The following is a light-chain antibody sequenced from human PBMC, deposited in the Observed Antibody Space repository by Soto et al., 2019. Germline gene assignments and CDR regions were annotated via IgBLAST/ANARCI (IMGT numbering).Light chain of an antibody. J-gene: IGKJ2*01. Sequence: EIVMTQSPATLAVSPGERAALSCRASQSVSSNFAWYQQKPGQAPRLLIYGTSTRATGTPARFSGSGSGTELPLTISILQSEDFAVYYCQQYNNWPYTFGLGTKLEMK. V-gene: IGKV3-15*01. CDR1: QSVSSN. CDR2: GTS. CDR3: QQYNNWPYT.